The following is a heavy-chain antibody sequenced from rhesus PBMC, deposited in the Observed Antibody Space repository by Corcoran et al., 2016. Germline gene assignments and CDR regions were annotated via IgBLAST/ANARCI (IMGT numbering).Heavy chain of an antibody. J-gene: IGHJ4*01. Sequence: QVQLQESGPGLVKPSETLSLTCAVSGGSFSRYWWSWVRQPPWKGLEWIGEINGNSGSRNYNPSLKSRVTLSNDATKKQSSLRLGSVTAADTAVYYCASVLRGLSYFDYWGQGVLVTVSS. V-gene: IGHV4-80*01. CDR2: INGNSGSR. CDR1: GGSFSRYW. CDR3: ASVLRGLSYFDY.